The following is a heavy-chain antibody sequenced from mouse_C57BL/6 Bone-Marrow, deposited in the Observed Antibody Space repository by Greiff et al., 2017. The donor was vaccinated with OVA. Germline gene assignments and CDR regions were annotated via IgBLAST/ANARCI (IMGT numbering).Heavy chain of an antibody. CDR3: ARYLDGYYVYWYIDV. Sequence: VQLHQSGPALVKPGASVKISCKASGYTFTDYYINWVKQRPGQGLEWIGWIFPGSGSTYYHEKFKGKATLTVDKSSSTAYMLLSSLTSEDSAVYFCARYLDGYYVYWYIDVWGTGTTVTVSS. V-gene: IGHV1-75*01. D-gene: IGHD2-3*01. J-gene: IGHJ1*03. CDR2: IFPGSGST. CDR1: GYTFTDYY.